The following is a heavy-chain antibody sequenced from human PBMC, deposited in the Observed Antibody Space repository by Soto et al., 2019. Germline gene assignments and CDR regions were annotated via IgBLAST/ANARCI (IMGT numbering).Heavy chain of an antibody. CDR2: ISSSSSYI. Sequence: EVQLVESGGGLVKPGGSLRLSCAASGFTFSSYSMNWVRQAPGKGLEWVSSISSSSSYIYYADSVKGRFTISRDNAKNSLYRKMNSRRAEDTAVYYCARGGIIWYYFDYGGRGPLVTVSS. CDR3: ARGGIIWYYFDY. V-gene: IGHV3-21*01. D-gene: IGHD3-10*01. J-gene: IGHJ4*02. CDR1: GFTFSSYS.